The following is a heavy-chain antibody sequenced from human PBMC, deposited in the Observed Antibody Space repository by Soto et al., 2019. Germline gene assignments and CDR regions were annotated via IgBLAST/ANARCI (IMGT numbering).Heavy chain of an antibody. CDR3: ARGLLRGFIAAAGRKSNWFDP. Sequence: SETLSLTCAVYCGSFSGYYWSWIRQPPGEGLEWIGEINHSGSTNYNPSLKSRVTISVDTSKNQFSLKLSSVTAADTAVYYCARGLLRGFIAAAGRKSNWFDPWGQGTLVTVSS. CDR1: CGSFSGYY. D-gene: IGHD6-13*01. J-gene: IGHJ5*02. CDR2: INHSGST. V-gene: IGHV4-34*01.